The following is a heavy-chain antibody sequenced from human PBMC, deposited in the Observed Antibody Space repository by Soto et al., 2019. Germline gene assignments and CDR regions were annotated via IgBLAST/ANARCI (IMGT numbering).Heavy chain of an antibody. Sequence: QVQLVESGGGVVQPGRSLRLSCAASGFTFSSYGMHWVRQAPGKGLEWVAVIWYDGSNKYYADSVKGRFTISGDNSKNTLYLQMNSLRAEDTAVYYCARAGTTGTTTTRMIGGHWGQGTLVTVSS. J-gene: IGHJ4*02. CDR2: IWYDGSNK. CDR1: GFTFSSYG. V-gene: IGHV3-33*01. D-gene: IGHD1-1*01. CDR3: ARAGTTGTTTTRMIGGH.